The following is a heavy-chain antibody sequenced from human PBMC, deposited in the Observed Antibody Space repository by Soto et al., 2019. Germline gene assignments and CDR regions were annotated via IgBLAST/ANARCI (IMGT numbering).Heavy chain of an antibody. CDR2: IYSSENT. J-gene: IGHJ6*02. CDR3: ARLNGYCVSTNCHGYYGMDV. Sequence: PSETLPLTCTVSGGSVSSNSYSWGCIRQSPEKGLEWIGTIYSSENTYYNPSLLSRVTISVDTSKNEFSLRLSSVTAADTAVYYCARLNGYCVSTNCHGYYGMDVWGQGTTVT. CDR1: GGSVSSNSYS. V-gene: IGHV4-39*01. D-gene: IGHD2-2*03.